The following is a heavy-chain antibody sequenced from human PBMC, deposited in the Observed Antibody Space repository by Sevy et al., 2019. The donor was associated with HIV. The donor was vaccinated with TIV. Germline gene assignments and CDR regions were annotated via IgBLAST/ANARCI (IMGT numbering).Heavy chain of an antibody. CDR2: IRSKAYGETR. CDR1: GFNLGDYV. Sequence: GGSLRLSCRASGFNLGDYVMSWFRQAPGKGLDWVGFIRSKAYGETREYAASVKGRATISREDSKGIAYLQMHRLKTEDTGRYYGTRAMYYHDSGSYYGMDVWGQGTTVTVSS. J-gene: IGHJ6*02. V-gene: IGHV3-49*03. CDR3: TRAMYYHDSGSYYGMDV. D-gene: IGHD3-10*01.